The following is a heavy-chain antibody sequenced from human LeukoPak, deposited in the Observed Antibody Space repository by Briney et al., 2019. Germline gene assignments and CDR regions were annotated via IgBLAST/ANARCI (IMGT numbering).Heavy chain of an antibody. CDR3: AILRRWLQVVFDY. Sequence: GGSLRLSCAGSGFTFSSYAMSWVRQPPGKGLEWVSASSGNGGSTYYAASVKGRFTISRDNSKKKMYLKMNSLRAEDTPVYYCAILRRWLQVVFDYWGQGALVTVSS. CDR1: GFTFSSYA. D-gene: IGHD5-24*01. CDR2: SSGNGGST. J-gene: IGHJ4*02. V-gene: IGHV3-23*01.